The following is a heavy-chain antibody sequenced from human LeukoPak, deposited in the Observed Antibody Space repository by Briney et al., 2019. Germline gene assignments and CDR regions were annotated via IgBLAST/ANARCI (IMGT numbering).Heavy chain of an antibody. CDR3: ARDSGSSWYSDWFDP. D-gene: IGHD6-13*01. CDR1: GFTFGDYA. CDR2: ISSSSSTI. Sequence: GGSLRLSCTASGFTFGDYAMNWVRQAPGKGLEWVSYISSSSSTIYYADSVKGRFTISRDNAKNSLYLQMNSLRAEDTAVYYCARDSGSSWYSDWFDPWGQGTLVTVSS. J-gene: IGHJ5*02. V-gene: IGHV3-48*04.